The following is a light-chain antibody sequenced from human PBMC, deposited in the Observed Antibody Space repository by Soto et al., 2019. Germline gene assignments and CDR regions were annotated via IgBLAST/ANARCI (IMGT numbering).Light chain of an antibody. CDR1: QTISSW. J-gene: IGKJ1*01. CDR3: QHYNSYSEA. V-gene: IGKV1-5*03. Sequence: DIQMTQSPSTLSGSVGDRVTITCRASQTISSWLAWYKQKPGKAPKLLIYKAYTLKSGVPSRFSGSGSGTEFTLTISSLQPDDFATYDCQHYNSYSEAFGQVTKVDIK. CDR2: KAY.